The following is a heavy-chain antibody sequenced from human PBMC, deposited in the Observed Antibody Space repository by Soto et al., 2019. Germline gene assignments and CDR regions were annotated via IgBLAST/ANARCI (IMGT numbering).Heavy chain of an antibody. V-gene: IGHV5-51*01. J-gene: IGHJ6*02. CDR2: IYPGDSDT. Sequence: GESLKNSCKGSGYSFTSYWIGWVRQMPGKGLEWMGIIYPGDSDTRYSPSFQGQVTISADKSISTAYLQWSSLKASDTAMYYCARQASTIFVVVKYYYHRYVIAFCGQGTTVTVSS. CDR3: ARQASTIFVVVKYYYHRYVIAF. D-gene: IGHD3-3*01. CDR1: GYSFTSYW.